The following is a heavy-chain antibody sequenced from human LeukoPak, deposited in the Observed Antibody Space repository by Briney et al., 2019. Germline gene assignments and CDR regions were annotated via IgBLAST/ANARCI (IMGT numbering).Heavy chain of an antibody. CDR1: GFTFSCYG. D-gene: IGHD2-2*01. Sequence: HPGGSLRLSCAASGFTFSCYGMHWVRQAPGKGLEWVAFIRYDGSNKYYADSVKGRFTISRDNSKNTLYLQMNSLRAEDTAVYYCAKDRYQLLNYFDYWGQGTLVTVSS. J-gene: IGHJ4*02. V-gene: IGHV3-30*02. CDR3: AKDRYQLLNYFDY. CDR2: IRYDGSNK.